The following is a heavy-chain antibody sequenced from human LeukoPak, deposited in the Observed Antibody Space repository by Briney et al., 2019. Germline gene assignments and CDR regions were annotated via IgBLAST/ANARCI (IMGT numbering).Heavy chain of an antibody. Sequence: GGSLRLSCAAAGFTFSNYWMHWVGQAPGKGLVWVSRIKSDGRTNYADSVKGRFTISRENAKNTVSLQMNSLRAEDTGVYYCARAPSEIGGYYPEYFRHWGQGTLVTVSS. CDR3: ARAPSEIGGYYPEYFRH. D-gene: IGHD3-22*01. V-gene: IGHV3-74*01. J-gene: IGHJ1*01. CDR2: IKSDGRT. CDR1: GFTFSNYW.